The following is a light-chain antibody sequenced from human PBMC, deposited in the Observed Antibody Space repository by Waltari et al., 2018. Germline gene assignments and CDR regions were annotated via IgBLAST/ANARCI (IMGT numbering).Light chain of an antibody. J-gene: IGKJ5*01. V-gene: IGKV1-5*03. Sequence: DLQMTQSPSTLSASVGDRATITCRARQTIDGWLDWYQQKPGQSPKLLIYQASSLESGVPSRFSGSGSGTEFTLTISSLQPDDVATYYCKQYNSYPFTFGHGTRLEIK. CDR2: QAS. CDR3: KQYNSYPFT. CDR1: QTIDGW.